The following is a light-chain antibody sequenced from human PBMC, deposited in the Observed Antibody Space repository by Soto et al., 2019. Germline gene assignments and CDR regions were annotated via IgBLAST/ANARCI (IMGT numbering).Light chain of an antibody. CDR3: QQYNSQWT. J-gene: IGKJ1*01. CDR1: QSISAW. V-gene: IGKV1-5*01. CDR2: GAS. Sequence: IQMTQSPSTLSASVGDRVTITCRASQSISAWVAWYQQKSGKAPKPLIYGASNLESGVPSRFSGSGSGTEFTLTIRSLQPDDFATYYCQQYNSQWTFGQGTKV.